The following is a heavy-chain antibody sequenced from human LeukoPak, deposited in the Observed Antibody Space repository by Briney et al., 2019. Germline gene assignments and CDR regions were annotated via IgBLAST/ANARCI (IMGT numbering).Heavy chain of an antibody. Sequence: GGSLRLSCAASGFTFTSYSMSWVRQAPGKGLEWVSGTSDRGDYTYYADSVKGRFTISRDNVKNSLYLQMNSLRAEDTAIYYCATFRFLGTWGQGTMVTVSP. D-gene: IGHD3-3*01. CDR2: TSDRGDYT. V-gene: IGHV3-23*01. J-gene: IGHJ3*01. CDR1: GFTFTSYS. CDR3: ATFRFLGT.